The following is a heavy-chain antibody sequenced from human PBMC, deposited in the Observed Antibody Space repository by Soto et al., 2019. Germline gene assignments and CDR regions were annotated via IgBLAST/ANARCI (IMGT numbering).Heavy chain of an antibody. J-gene: IGHJ6*02. CDR1: GYTFTSYG. D-gene: IGHD3-3*01. V-gene: IGHV1-18*04. CDR3: ARDPYDFWSGYYTVSDYYGMDV. CDR2: ISAYNGNT. Sequence: QVQLVQSGAEVKKPGASVKVSCKASGYTFTSYGISWVRQAPGQGLEWMGWISAYNGNTNYAQKLQGRVTMTTDTSTSTAYMELRSLRSDDTAVYYCARDPYDFWSGYYTVSDYYGMDVWGQGTTVTVSS.